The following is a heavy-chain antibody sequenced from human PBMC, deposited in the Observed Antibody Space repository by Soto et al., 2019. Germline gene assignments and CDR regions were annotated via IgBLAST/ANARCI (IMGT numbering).Heavy chain of an antibody. J-gene: IGHJ4*02. V-gene: IGHV1-69*12. D-gene: IGHD5-18*01. CDR1: GGTFSSYA. Sequence: QVQLVQSGAEVKKPGSSVKVSCKASGGTFSSYAISWVRQAPGQGLEWMGGSIPIFGTANYAQKFQGRVTITADESTSTAYMELSSLRSEDTAVYYCARADVDTAMAYYFDYWGQGTLVTVSS. CDR2: SIPIFGTA. CDR3: ARADVDTAMAYYFDY.